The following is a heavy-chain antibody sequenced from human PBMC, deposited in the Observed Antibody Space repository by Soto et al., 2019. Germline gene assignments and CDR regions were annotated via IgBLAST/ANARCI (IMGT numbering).Heavy chain of an antibody. D-gene: IGHD3-10*01. Sequence: QVQLVESGGGVVQPGRSLRLSCAASGFIFHNYGMHWVRQAPGKGLEWVAVISYDGRNTYYVDSVKGRFTISRDNSKNTLYLQMNSLREEDTAVYFCAKAVQIMVRGVPPSDFWGQGTLVTVSS. CDR2: ISYDGRNT. CDR1: GFIFHNYG. J-gene: IGHJ4*02. CDR3: AKAVQIMVRGVPPSDF. V-gene: IGHV3-30*18.